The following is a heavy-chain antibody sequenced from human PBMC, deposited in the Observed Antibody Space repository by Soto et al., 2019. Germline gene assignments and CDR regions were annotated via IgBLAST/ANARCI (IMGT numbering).Heavy chain of an antibody. Sequence: VQLVESGGGLVKPGGSLRLSCAASGFTFSSYPIHWVRQAPGKGLEWVGSISYDGTSEDFADSLRGRFTLSRDNSKNMLWLQMNSLRSEDTAVYYCLRDYSGWFDFWGQGTLVTVSS. V-gene: IGHV3-30-3*01. CDR3: LRDYSGWFDF. J-gene: IGHJ5*01. CDR1: GFTFSSYP. D-gene: IGHD3-10*01. CDR2: ISYDGTSE.